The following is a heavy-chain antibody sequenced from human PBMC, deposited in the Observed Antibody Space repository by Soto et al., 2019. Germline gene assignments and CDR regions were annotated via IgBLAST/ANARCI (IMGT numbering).Heavy chain of an antibody. CDR3: ARARIAAAGTMGYYYGMDV. CDR1: GGSFSGYY. D-gene: IGHD6-13*01. Sequence: PSETLSLTCAVYGGSFSGYYWSWIRQPPGKGLEWIGYIYYSGSTNYNPSLKSRVTISVDTSKNQFSLKLSSVTAADTAVYYCARARIAAAGTMGYYYGMDVWGQGATVTVSS. CDR2: IYYSGST. V-gene: IGHV4-59*01. J-gene: IGHJ6*02.